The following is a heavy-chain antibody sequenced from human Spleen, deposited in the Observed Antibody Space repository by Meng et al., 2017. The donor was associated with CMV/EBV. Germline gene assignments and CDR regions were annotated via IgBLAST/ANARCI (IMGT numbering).Heavy chain of an antibody. CDR2: IYNGGST. Sequence: ACVLTVRSNYMSWVRQARGKGLEGVTDIYNGGSTYYGDSVKGRFTISRDNSKNKLYLQMNSLTAEDTAVYYCAKDGVVVPADITFDYGGQGTLVTVSS. CDR1: VLTVRSNY. J-gene: IGHJ4*02. V-gene: IGHV3-53*01. CDR3: AKDGVVVPADITFDY. D-gene: IGHD2-2*02.